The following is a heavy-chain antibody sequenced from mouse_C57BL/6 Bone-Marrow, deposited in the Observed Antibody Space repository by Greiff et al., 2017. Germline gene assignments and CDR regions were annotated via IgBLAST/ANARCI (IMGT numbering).Heavy chain of an antibody. V-gene: IGHV1-26*01. D-gene: IGHD1-1*01. CDR1: GYTFTDYY. Sequence: VQLKQSGPELVKPGASVKISCKASGYTFTDYYMNWVKQSHGKSLEWIGDINPNNGGTSYNQKFKGKATLTVDKSSSTAYMELRSLTSEDSAVYYCARSNTTVVARWFDVWGTGTTVTVSS. CDR2: INPNNGGT. J-gene: IGHJ1*03. CDR3: ARSNTTVVARWFDV.